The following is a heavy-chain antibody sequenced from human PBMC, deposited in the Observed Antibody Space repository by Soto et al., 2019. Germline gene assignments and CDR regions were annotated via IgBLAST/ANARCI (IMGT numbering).Heavy chain of an antibody. V-gene: IGHV4-59*08. D-gene: IGHD1-26*01. CDR1: GGSISSYY. CDR2: IYYSGST. CDR3: ASLGGSYAVPHFDY. Sequence: SETLSLTCTVSGGSISSYYWSWIRQPPGKGLEWIGYIYYSGSTNYNPSLKSRVTISVDTSKNQFSLKLSSVTAADTAVYFFASLGGSYAVPHFDYWGQGTLVTVSS. J-gene: IGHJ4*02.